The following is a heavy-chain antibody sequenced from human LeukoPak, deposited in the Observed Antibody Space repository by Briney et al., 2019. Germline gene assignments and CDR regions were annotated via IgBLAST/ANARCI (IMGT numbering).Heavy chain of an antibody. CDR2: INHSGST. CDR1: GGSFSGYY. V-gene: IGHV4-34*01. CDR3: ARGKSYSYGYTRYYYYGMDV. J-gene: IGHJ6*02. D-gene: IGHD5-18*01. Sequence: MSSETLSLTCAVYGGSFSGYYWSWIRQPPGKGLEWIGEINHSGSTNYNPSLKSRVTISVDTSKNQFSLKLSSVTAADTAVYYCARGKSYSYGYTRYYYYGMDVWGQGTTVTVSS.